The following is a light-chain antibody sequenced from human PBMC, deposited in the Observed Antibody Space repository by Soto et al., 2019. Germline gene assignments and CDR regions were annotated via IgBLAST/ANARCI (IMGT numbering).Light chain of an antibody. CDR3: HQYGSSPWT. CDR2: GAS. CDR1: QGVSSYY. V-gene: IGKV3-20*01. J-gene: IGKJ1*01. Sequence: EGVLTQSPGTLSLSPGERATLSCRASQGVSSYYLAWYQQRPGQAPRLLIYGASSRATGIPDRFSGSGSGTDFTLTISGLEPEDFAVYYCHQYGSSPWTFGQGTKGDIK.